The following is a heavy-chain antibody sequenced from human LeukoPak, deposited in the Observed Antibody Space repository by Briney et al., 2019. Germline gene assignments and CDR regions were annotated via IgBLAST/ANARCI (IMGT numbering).Heavy chain of an antibody. Sequence: GRSLRLSCTASGFTFGDYVMSWFRQAPGKGLEWVGFIRSKAYGGTTEYAASVTGRFTISRDDSKSIAYLQMNSLKTEDTAVYYCTRTLPVSGSWLFDYWGQGTLVTVSS. V-gene: IGHV3-49*03. CDR1: GFTFGDYV. CDR3: TRTLPVSGSWLFDY. D-gene: IGHD1-26*01. J-gene: IGHJ4*02. CDR2: IRSKAYGGTT.